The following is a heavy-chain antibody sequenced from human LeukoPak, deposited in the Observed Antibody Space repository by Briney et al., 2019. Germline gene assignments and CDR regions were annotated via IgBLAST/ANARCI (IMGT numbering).Heavy chain of an antibody. CDR2: ISGSGGST. J-gene: IGHJ2*01. D-gene: IGHD3-22*01. CDR3: AKVGIRISLIVVVFTTADDWYFDL. CDR1: RFTFSNYA. V-gene: IGHV3-23*01. Sequence: GGSLRLSCAASRFTFSNYAMSWVRQAPGKGLEWVSGISGSGGSTYYADSVKGRLTISRDNSKNTLYPQMDSLRAEDTAVYYCAKVGIRISLIVVVFTTADDWYFDLWGRGTLVTVSS.